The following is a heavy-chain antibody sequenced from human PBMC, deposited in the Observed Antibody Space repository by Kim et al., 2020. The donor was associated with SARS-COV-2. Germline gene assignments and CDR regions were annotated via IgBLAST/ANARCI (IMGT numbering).Heavy chain of an antibody. CDR3: ARDGGDGDNYGWFYP. Sequence: SETLSLTCTVSGVSISSSSYYWGWIRQRPGKGREWIGSIYYSGSTYYNPSLTSRVTISVDTSKNQFSLKLSSVTAADTAVYYCARDGGDGDNYGWFYPWGQGTLGTVSP. CDR2: IYYSGST. D-gene: IGHD3-16*01. V-gene: IGHV4-39*07. CDR1: GVSISSSSYY. J-gene: IGHJ5*02.